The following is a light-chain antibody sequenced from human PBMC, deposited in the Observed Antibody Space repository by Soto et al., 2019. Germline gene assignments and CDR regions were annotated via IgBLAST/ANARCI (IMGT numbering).Light chain of an antibody. CDR2: GAS. CDR3: QQYLNWPH. J-gene: IGKJ3*01. Sequence: EIVMTQSPATLSVSPVDRATVSCRASQSVSTNLAWYQQKPGQAPRLLFYGASTRATGIPARFSGSGSGTEFTLTISSLQSEDFAVYSCQQYLNWPHFGPGTKVDIK. CDR1: QSVSTN. V-gene: IGKV3-15*01.